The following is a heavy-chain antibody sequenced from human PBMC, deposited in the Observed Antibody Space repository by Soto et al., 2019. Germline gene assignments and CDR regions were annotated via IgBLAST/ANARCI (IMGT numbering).Heavy chain of an antibody. J-gene: IGHJ6*03. CDR1: GFTVSSNY. V-gene: IGHV3-66*01. CDR2: ISSGGST. D-gene: IGHD3-10*01. Sequence: EVQLVESGGGWVQPGGSLRLSCAASGFTVSSNYMSWVRQAPGKGLEWVSVISSGGSTYYADSVKGRFTISRDNSKNTLYLQMNSLSDEDTAVYYCERDLPLYGSGSQSYYMDVWCKGTTVTVSS. CDR3: ERDLPLYGSGSQSYYMDV.